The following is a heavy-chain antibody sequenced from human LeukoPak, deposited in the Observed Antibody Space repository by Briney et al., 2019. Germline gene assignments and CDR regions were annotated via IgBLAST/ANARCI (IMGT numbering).Heavy chain of an antibody. CDR3: ASSISGSWDYFDY. CDR2: IYHSGST. J-gene: IGHJ4*02. Sequence: SQTLSLTCAVSGGSISSGGYSWSWIRQPPGKGLEWIGYIYHSGSTYYNPSLKSRVTISVDTSKNQFSLKLSSVTAADTAVYYCASSISGSWDYFDYWGQGTLVTVSS. CDR1: GGSISSGGYS. V-gene: IGHV4-30-2*02. D-gene: IGHD1-26*01.